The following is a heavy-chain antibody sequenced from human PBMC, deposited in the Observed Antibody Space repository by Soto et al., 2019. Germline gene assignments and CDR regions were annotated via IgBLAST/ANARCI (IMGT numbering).Heavy chain of an antibody. V-gene: IGHV4-39*01. J-gene: IGHJ4*02. CDR1: GGSISSGNYY. Sequence: PSETLSLTCTVSGGSISSGNYYWGWIRQPPGKGLEWIGRIHYSGSTYYNSSLKSRVTISVDTSRNQFSLKLYSVTAADTAMYYCARQVVTASSPIYHFDYWGQGILVTVSS. D-gene: IGHD2-21*02. CDR2: IHYSGST. CDR3: ARQVVTASSPIYHFDY.